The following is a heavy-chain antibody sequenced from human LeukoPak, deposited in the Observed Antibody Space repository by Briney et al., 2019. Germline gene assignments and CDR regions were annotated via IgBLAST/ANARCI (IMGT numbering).Heavy chain of an antibody. D-gene: IGHD2-21*02. CDR3: ARATPFPLLAYCGGDCYNDAFDI. CDR1: GGSISSNSYY. V-gene: IGHV4-39*07. CDR2: IYYSGST. Sequence: SETLSLTCTVSGGSISSNSYYWGWIRQPPGKGLEWIGSIYYSGSTYYNPSLKSRVTISLDTSKNRFSLKLSSVTAADTAVYYCARATPFPLLAYCGGDCYNDAFDIWGQGTMVTVSS. J-gene: IGHJ3*02.